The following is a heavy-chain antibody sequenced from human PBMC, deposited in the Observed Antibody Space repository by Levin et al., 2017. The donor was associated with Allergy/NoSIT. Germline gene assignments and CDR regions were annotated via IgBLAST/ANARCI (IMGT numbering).Heavy chain of an antibody. V-gene: IGHV4-30-2*01. CDR3: ARVAGYSYGYYVDY. D-gene: IGHD5-18*01. CDR2: IYLSGST. J-gene: IGHJ4*02. CDR1: GGSISSGGYS. Sequence: SQTLSLTCAVSGGSISSGGYSWSWIRQPPGKGLEWIGNIYLSGSTNDNPSLKSRVTMSVDRSKNQFSLKLSYVTAADTAVYYCARVAGYSYGYYVDYWGPGALVAVSS.